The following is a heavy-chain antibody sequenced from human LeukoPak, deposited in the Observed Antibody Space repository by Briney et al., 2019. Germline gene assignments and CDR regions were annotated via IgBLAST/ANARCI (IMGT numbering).Heavy chain of an antibody. D-gene: IGHD5-18*01. V-gene: IGHV3-7*01. CDR2: IKQDGSEK. Sequence: GGSLRLSCAASGFTFSDYWMSWVRQAPGKGLEWVANIKQDGSEKYYVESVEGRFSISRDNAKNSLFLQMNSLRADDTAMYYCARRLMDTAMAYYYYYALDVWAKGPRSPSP. J-gene: IGHJ6*02. CDR1: GFTFSDYW. CDR3: ARRLMDTAMAYYYYYALDV.